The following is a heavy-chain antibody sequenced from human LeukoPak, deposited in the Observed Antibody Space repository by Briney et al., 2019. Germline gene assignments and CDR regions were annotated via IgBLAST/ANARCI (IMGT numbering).Heavy chain of an antibody. Sequence: GGSLRLSCAASGFTFSDYHMSWIRQAPGKGLEWVSSISSSSSYIYYADSVKGRFTISRDNAKNSLYLQMNSLRAEDTAVYYCARGTRVVITNSYYYYYGMDVWGQGTMVTVSS. CDR1: GFTFSDYH. CDR2: ISSSSSYI. J-gene: IGHJ6*02. V-gene: IGHV3-11*06. D-gene: IGHD3-22*01. CDR3: ARGTRVVITNSYYYYYGMDV.